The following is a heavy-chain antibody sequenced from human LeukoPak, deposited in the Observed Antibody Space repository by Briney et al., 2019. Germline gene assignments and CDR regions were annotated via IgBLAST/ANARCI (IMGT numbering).Heavy chain of an antibody. J-gene: IGHJ4*02. V-gene: IGHV3-23*01. CDR3: ARHGSWSFDY. Sequence: AGGSLRLSCAASGFTFSSHAMSWVRQAPGKGLEWVSAITSGSGSNVYYTDSLKGRFTISRDNSKNTLYLQMYSLRAEDTAVYYCARHGSWSFDYWGQGTLVTVSA. CDR1: GFTFSSHA. D-gene: IGHD6-13*01. CDR2: ITSGSGSNV.